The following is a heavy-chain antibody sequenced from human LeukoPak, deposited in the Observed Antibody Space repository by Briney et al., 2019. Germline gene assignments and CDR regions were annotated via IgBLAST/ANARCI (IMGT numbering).Heavy chain of an antibody. CDR3: ARVAVTVTPIVVVIYLVDY. CDR2: ISSSSSPI. CDR1: GFTFSSYS. D-gene: IGHD3-22*01. Sequence: GGSLRLSCAASGFTFSSYSMNWVRQAPGKGLEWVSYISSSSSPIYYEDSVKGRFTISRDNAKNSLYLQMNSLRAEDTAVYYCARVAVTVTPIVVVIYLVDYWGQGTLVTVSS. J-gene: IGHJ4*02. V-gene: IGHV3-48*01.